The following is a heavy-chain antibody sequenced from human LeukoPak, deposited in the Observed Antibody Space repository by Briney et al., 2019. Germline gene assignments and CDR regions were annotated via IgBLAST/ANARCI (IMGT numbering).Heavy chain of an antibody. D-gene: IGHD3-22*01. Sequence: GGSLRLSCAASGSIFRHYGMHWVRQAPGKGLEWVAVIGDDGTNRHYGDSVKGRFTISRDKSKNAVYLQMDSLRAEDTAVYYCAGGNGYHPLTTYWGQGTLVTVSS. CDR3: AGGNGYHPLTTY. CDR2: IGDDGTNR. CDR1: GSIFRHYG. V-gene: IGHV3-33*01. J-gene: IGHJ1*01.